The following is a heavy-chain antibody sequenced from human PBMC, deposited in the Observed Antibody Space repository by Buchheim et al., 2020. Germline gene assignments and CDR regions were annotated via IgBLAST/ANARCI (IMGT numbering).Heavy chain of an antibody. Sequence: QVQLVESGGGVVQPGRSLRLSCAASGFTFSSYGMHWVRQAPGKGLEWVAVISYDGSNKYYADSVKGRFTISRDNSKNTLYLQMNSLRAEDTAVYYCAKGLCRGDCVLQEGYYYYGMDVWGQGTT. CDR1: GFTFSSYG. D-gene: IGHD2-21*02. CDR2: ISYDGSNK. V-gene: IGHV3-30*18. CDR3: AKGLCRGDCVLQEGYYYYGMDV. J-gene: IGHJ6*02.